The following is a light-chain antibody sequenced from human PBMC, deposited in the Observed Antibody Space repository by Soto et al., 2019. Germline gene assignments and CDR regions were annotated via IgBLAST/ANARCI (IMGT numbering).Light chain of an antibody. V-gene: IGLV1-51*01. CDR1: SSNIGGNS. Sequence: QSVLTQPRSVSAAPGQKVTISCSGSSSNIGGNSVSWYQQLPGSAPQLLIYDDNKRPPGIPDRFSGSKSGTSATLGITGFQTADEADYYCGSWDSSLSAYVFGTGTKVTVL. CDR2: DDN. CDR3: GSWDSSLSAYV. J-gene: IGLJ1*01.